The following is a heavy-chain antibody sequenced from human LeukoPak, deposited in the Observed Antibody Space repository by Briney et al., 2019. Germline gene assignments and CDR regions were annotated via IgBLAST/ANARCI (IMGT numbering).Heavy chain of an antibody. J-gene: IGHJ3*02. D-gene: IGHD4-17*01. V-gene: IGHV3-23*01. CDR3: AKPYGDYGPRDAFDI. CDR2: ISGSGGST. CDR1: GFTFSSYN. Sequence: PGGSLRLSCAASGFTFSSYNMNWVRQAPGKGLEWVSAISGSGGSTYYADSVKGRFTISRDNSKNTLYLQMNSLRAEDTAVYYCAKPYGDYGPRDAFDIWGQGTMVTVSS.